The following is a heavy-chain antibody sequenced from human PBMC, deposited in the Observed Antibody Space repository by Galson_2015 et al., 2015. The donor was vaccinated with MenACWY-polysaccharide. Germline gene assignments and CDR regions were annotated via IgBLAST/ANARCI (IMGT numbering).Heavy chain of an antibody. Sequence: SLRLSCAASGFTFSSYAMSWVRQAPGKGLEWVSTMSGSGGTTYYADSVKGRFTISRDNSKNMVYLQMNSLRAEDTAIYYCAKANSGGICTSGWACWFDPWGQGSLVIVSS. CDR2: MSGSGGTT. CDR1: GFTFSSYA. CDR3: AKANSGGICTSGWACWFDP. V-gene: IGHV3-23*01. J-gene: IGHJ5*02. D-gene: IGHD2-15*01.